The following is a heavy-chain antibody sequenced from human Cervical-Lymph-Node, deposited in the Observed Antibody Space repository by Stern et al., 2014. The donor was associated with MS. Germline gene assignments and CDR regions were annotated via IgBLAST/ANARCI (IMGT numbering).Heavy chain of an antibody. CDR3: ARGGLRPMSYFDS. D-gene: IGHD3-10*02. Sequence: VQLEESGAEVKKPGSSVKVSCTASGGSFISHAFSWVRQAPGQGPEWMGGIIPIFGPAKYAQKFQGRVTITADASTSTAYMELSSLRSEDTAVYFCARGGLRPMSYFDSWGQGTLVTVSS. CDR2: IIPIFGPA. J-gene: IGHJ4*02. V-gene: IGHV1-69*01. CDR1: GGSFISHA.